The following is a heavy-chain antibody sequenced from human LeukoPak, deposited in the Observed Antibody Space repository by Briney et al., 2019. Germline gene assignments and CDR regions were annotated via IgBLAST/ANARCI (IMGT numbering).Heavy chain of an antibody. CDR2: NSGSGSNK. CDR1: GFIISCYA. CDR3: AKVGADTIFGVVSDFDY. V-gene: IGHV3-23*01. Sequence: PGGLLILCCASSGFIISCYAMCLRRPPPGKGVGLVSVNSGSGSNKYYADSVKGRFTIYRDNCKNTLYLQMNSLRAEDTAVYYCAKVGADTIFGVVSDFDYWGQGTLVTVSS. D-gene: IGHD3-3*01. J-gene: IGHJ4*02.